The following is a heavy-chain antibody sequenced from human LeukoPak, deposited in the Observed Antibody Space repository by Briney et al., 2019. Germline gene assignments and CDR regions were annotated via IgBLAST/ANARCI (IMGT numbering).Heavy chain of an antibody. D-gene: IGHD4-17*01. J-gene: IGHJ4*02. V-gene: IGHV4-4*07. CDR3: ARAGMTTVTTNFDY. CDR2: IYTPGST. CDR1: GGSISSYH. Sequence: PSETLSLTCTVSGGSISSYHWSWIRQPAGKGLEWIGHIYTPGSTKYNPSLKSRVTMSVDTSKNQFSLKLSSVTAADTAVYYCARAGMTTVTTNFDYWGQGTLVTVSS.